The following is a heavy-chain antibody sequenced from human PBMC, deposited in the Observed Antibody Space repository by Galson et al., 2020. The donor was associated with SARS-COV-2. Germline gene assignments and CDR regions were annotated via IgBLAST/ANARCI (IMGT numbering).Heavy chain of an antibody. J-gene: IGHJ4*02. D-gene: IGHD5-12*01. CDR2: IDWDDDK. Sequence: SGPTLVKPTQTLTLTCTFSGFSLSTSGMCVSWIRQPPGKALEWLALIDWDDDKYYSTSLKTRLTISKDTSKNQVVLTMTNMDPVDTATYYCARMGEMATIRKGLGWYYFDYWGQGTLVTVSS. CDR3: ARMGEMATIRKGLGWYYFDY. V-gene: IGHV2-70*01. CDR1: GFSLSTSGMC.